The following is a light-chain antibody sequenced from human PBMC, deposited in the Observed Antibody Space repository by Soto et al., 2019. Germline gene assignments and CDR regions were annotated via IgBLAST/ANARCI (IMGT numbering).Light chain of an antibody. CDR3: SSYTSSSLYV. CDR1: SSDVGGYNY. CDR2: DVS. Sequence: QSVLTQPASVSGSTGQSITISCPGTSSDVGGYNYVSWYQQHPGQAPKLMIYDVSNRPSGVSNRFSGSKSGNTASLTISGLQAEDEADYYCSSYTSSSLYVFGTGTKVTVL. J-gene: IGLJ1*01. V-gene: IGLV2-14*01.